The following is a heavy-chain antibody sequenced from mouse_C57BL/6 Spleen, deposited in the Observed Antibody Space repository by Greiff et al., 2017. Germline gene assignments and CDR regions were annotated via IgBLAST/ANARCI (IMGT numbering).Heavy chain of an antibody. CDR2: IWRGGST. CDR3: AKTIYYYGSSHWYFDV. D-gene: IGHD1-1*01. Sequence: QVQLQQSGPGLVQPSQSLSITCTVSGFSLTSYGVHWVRQSPGKGLEWLGVIWRGGSTDYNAAFMSRLSITKDNSKSQVFFKMNSLQADDTAIYYCAKTIYYYGSSHWYFDVWGTGTTVTVSS. J-gene: IGHJ1*03. CDR1: GFSLTSYG. V-gene: IGHV2-5*01.